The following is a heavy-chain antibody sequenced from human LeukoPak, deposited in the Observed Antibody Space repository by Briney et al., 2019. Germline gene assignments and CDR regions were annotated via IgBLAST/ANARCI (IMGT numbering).Heavy chain of an antibody. Sequence: VASVKVSCKASGYTSTSYDINWVRQATGQGLEWMGWMNPNSGNTGYAQKFQGRVTKTRNTSISTAYMELSSLRSEDTAVYYCARAKPGMVYATYWFDPWGQGTLVTVSS. CDR1: GYTSTSYD. V-gene: IGHV1-8*01. CDR2: MNPNSGNT. J-gene: IGHJ5*02. CDR3: ARAKPGMVYATYWFDP. D-gene: IGHD2-8*01.